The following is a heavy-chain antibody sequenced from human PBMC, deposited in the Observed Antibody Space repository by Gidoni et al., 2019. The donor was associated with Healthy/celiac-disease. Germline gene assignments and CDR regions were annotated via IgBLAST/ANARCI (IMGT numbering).Heavy chain of an antibody. CDR3: AKELRRWELLGGAFDI. Sequence: EVQLLESGGGLVQPGGSLRLPCAASGFTISSDAMSWVRQAPGKGLGWVTAISGSGGSTYYADSVKVRFTISRDNSKNTLYLQMNSLRAEDTAVYYCAKELRRWELLGGAFDIWGQGTMVTVSS. D-gene: IGHD1-26*01. V-gene: IGHV3-23*01. CDR1: GFTISSDA. J-gene: IGHJ3*02. CDR2: ISGSGGST.